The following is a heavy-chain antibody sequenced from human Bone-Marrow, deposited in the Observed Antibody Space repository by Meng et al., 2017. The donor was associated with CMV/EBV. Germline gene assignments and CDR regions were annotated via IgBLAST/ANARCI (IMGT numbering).Heavy chain of an antibody. CDR2: ISGSGGST. Sequence: GESLKISCAASGFTFSSYAMSWVRQAPGKGLEWVSAISGSGGSTYYADSVKGRLTISRDNSKKTLYLQINSLRAEDTAVEYCAKDLWAPVTIYYYYGMDVWGQGTTVTVSS. CDR1: GFTFSSYA. V-gene: IGHV3-23*01. D-gene: IGHD4-11*01. J-gene: IGHJ6*02. CDR3: AKDLWAPVTIYYYYGMDV.